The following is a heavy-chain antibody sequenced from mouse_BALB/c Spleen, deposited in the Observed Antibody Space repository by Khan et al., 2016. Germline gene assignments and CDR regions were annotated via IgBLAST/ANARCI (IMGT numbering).Heavy chain of an antibody. CDR2: IYPGNGDT. D-gene: IGHD1-3*01. Sequence: QVQLQQSGAELVKPGASVKMSCKASGYTFTSYNMHWVKQTPGQGLEWIGAIYPGNGDTSYNQKFKGKATLTADKSSSTAYMQLSSLTSEDSAVYYCARSRGLRDRYYYAMDYWGQGTSVTVSS. J-gene: IGHJ4*01. CDR3: ARSRGLRDRYYYAMDY. CDR1: GYTFTSYN. V-gene: IGHV1-12*01.